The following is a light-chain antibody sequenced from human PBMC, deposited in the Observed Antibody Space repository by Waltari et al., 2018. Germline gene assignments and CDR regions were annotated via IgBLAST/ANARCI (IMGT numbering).Light chain of an antibody. CDR1: SSDVGGFDY. CDR3: CSYAGGPYV. J-gene: IGLJ1*01. Sequence: QSALTQPRSVSGSPGQSVTISCTGTSSDVGGFDYVSWYQHHPGKAPKVMIYDVIKRPSGVPDRCSGSKSGNTASLTISGLQAEDEADYYCCSYAGGPYVFGTGTKVTVL. V-gene: IGLV2-11*01. CDR2: DVI.